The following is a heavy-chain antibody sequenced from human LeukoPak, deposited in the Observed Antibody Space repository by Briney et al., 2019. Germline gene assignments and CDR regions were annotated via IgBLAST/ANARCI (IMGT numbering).Heavy chain of an antibody. CDR1: GGSISSYY. J-gene: IGHJ3*02. D-gene: IGHD2-2*01. Sequence: SETLSLTCTVSGGSISSYYWSWIRQPPGKGLEWIGYIYYSGSTNYNPSLKSRVTISVDTSKNQFSLKLSSVTAADTAVYYCATSSTCLGAFDIWGQGTMVTVSS. V-gene: IGHV4-59*01. CDR2: IYYSGST. CDR3: ATSSTCLGAFDI.